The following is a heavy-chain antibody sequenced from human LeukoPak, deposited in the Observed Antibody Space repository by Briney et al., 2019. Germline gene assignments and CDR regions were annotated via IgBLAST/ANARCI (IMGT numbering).Heavy chain of an antibody. D-gene: IGHD3-22*01. CDR1: GGSISSYY. CDR3: ARDSRYYYDSSGYWNY. CDR2: IYTSGST. V-gene: IGHV4-4*07. J-gene: IGHJ4*02. Sequence: SETLSLTCTVSGGSISSYYWSWIRQPAGKGLEWIGRIYTSGSTNYNPPLKSRVTMSVDTSKNQFSLKLSSVTAADTAVYYCARDSRYYYDSSGYWNYWGQGTLVTVSS.